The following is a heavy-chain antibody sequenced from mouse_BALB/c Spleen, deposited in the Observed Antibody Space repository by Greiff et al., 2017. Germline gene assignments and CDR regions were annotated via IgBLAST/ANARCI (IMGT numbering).Heavy chain of an antibody. J-gene: IGHJ1*01. CDR1: GDSITSGY. CDR2: ISYSGST. Sequence: EVQLQESGPSLVKPSQTLSLTCSVTGDSITSGYWNWIRKFPGNKLEYMGYISYSGSTYYNPSLKSRISITRDTSKNQYYLQLNSVTTEDTATYYCARYNDYGDWYFDVWGAGTTVTVSS. CDR3: ARYNDYGDWYFDV. V-gene: IGHV3-8*02. D-gene: IGHD2-4*01.